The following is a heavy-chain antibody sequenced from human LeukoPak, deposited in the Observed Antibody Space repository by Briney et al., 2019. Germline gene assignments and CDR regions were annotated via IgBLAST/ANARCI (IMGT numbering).Heavy chain of an antibody. J-gene: IGHJ4*02. CDR3: ARGPRVYCSGGSCYEFDY. Sequence: SETLSLTCTVSGGSISSYYWSWIRQPPGKGLEWIGYIYYSGSTNYSPSLKSRVTISVDTSKNQFSLKLSSVTAADTAVYYCARGPRVYCSGGSCYEFDYWGQGTLVTVSS. V-gene: IGHV4-59*01. D-gene: IGHD2-15*01. CDR2: IYYSGST. CDR1: GGSISSYY.